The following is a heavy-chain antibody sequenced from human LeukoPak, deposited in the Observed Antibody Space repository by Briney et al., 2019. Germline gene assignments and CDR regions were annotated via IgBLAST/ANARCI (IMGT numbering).Heavy chain of an antibody. Sequence: ETLSLTCTVSGYSISSGYYWGWIRQPPGKGLEWIGSIYHSGSTYYNPSLKSRVTISVDTSKNQFSLKLSSVTAADTAVYYCAKERATVTLHYFDYWGQGTLVTVSS. J-gene: IGHJ4*02. CDR3: AKERATVTLHYFDY. V-gene: IGHV4-38-2*02. D-gene: IGHD4-11*01. CDR2: IYHSGST. CDR1: GYSISSGYY.